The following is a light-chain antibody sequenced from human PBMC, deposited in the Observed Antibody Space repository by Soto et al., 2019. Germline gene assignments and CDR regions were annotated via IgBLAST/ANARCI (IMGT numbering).Light chain of an antibody. J-gene: IGKJ4*01. CDR1: QSVSTN. CDR3: QQYHDWDT. Sequence: VMTQSPGTLSVSPGETATLSCGTSQSVSTNLAGYQQKPGQPPRLLIYDASTRATGIPARFRGSGSGTEFTLSISYLRPEDFAVYFCQQYHDWDTFGGGTKVEI. V-gene: IGKV3D-15*01. CDR2: DAS.